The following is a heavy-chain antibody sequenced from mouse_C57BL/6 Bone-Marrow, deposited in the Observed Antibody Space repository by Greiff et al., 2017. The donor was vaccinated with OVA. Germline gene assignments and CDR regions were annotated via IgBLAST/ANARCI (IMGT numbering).Heavy chain of an antibody. Sequence: VQLQQSGPELVKPGASVKIPCKASGYTFTDYNMDWVKQSHGKSLEWIGDINPTHGGTIYNQNAKGTSTLTLDKSSSTAYMELRSLTSEEAAVYYCARRDSEGFAYWGQGTLVTVSA. CDR1: GYTFTDYN. J-gene: IGHJ3*01. CDR2: INPTHGGT. V-gene: IGHV1-18*01. CDR3: ARRDSEGFAY. D-gene: IGHD3-3*01.